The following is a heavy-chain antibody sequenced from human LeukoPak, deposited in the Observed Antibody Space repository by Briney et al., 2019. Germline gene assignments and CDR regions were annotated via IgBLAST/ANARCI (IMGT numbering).Heavy chain of an antibody. Sequence: PGGSLRLSCAASGFTFSTYAMTWVRQAPGKGLEWVSLISGTGGSTYYADSVKGRFTISRDNSKNTLYLQMNSLKTEDTAVYYCTRHGGRDYYDSSEDAFDIWGQGTMVIVSS. V-gene: IGHV3-23*01. CDR1: GFTFSTYA. CDR3: TRHGGRDYYDSSEDAFDI. D-gene: IGHD3-22*01. CDR2: ISGTGGST. J-gene: IGHJ3*02.